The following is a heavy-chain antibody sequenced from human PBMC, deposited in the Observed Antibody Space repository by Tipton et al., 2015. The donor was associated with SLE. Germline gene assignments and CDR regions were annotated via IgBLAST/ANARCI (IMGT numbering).Heavy chain of an antibody. CDR3: ARVEDYIWGSYRSSFDY. Sequence: QVQLVQSGAEVQRPGASVKVSCKASGDTFIGYYVHWVRQAPGQGLEWMGWINPSSGGAKYAPNFQGRVTMTSDTSINTAYMQLRSLRSDDTAVYWCARVEDYIWGSYRSSFDYWGQGTLVTVSS. D-gene: IGHD3-16*02. CDR2: INPSSGGA. V-gene: IGHV1-2*02. J-gene: IGHJ4*02. CDR1: GDTFIGYY.